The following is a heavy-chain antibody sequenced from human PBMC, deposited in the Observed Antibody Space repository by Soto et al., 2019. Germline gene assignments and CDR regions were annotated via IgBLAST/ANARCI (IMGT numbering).Heavy chain of an antibody. Sequence: ASVKVSCKASGYTFTSYDITWVRQATGQGLEWMGWMNPNSGNTGYAQKFQGRVTMTTNTAINTAYMELSSLSSEDTAVYYCAISSPQGVATWIDPRGQGTLVTVSS. V-gene: IGHV1-8*02. CDR2: MNPNSGNT. CDR1: GYTFTSYD. J-gene: IGHJ5*02. D-gene: IGHD2-15*01. CDR3: AISSPQGVATWIDP.